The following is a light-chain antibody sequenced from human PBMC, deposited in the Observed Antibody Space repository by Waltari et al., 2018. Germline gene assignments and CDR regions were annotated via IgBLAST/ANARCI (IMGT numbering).Light chain of an antibody. CDR3: HSRDISGNHLVL. J-gene: IGLJ3*02. CDR1: SPRVYY. V-gene: IGLV3-19*01. Sequence: SSELTQDPAVSVALGQTVRVTCQGHSPRVYYATWYQQKAGQAPVVVIFGKNNRPSGIPDRFSGSSSGNTASLTITGTQAEDEAEYYCHSRDISGNHLVLFGGGTKLTVL. CDR2: GKN.